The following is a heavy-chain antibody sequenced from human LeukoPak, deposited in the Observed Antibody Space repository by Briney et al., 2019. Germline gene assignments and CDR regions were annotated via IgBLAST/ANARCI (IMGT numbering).Heavy chain of an antibody. Sequence: PGVSLRLSCSASGFTFSSYAMHWVRQAPGKGLEYVSAISSNGGSTYYADSVKGRFTISRDNSKNTLYLQMSSLRAEDTAVYYCVKGAFGVGWSDKFDYWGQGTLVTVSS. J-gene: IGHJ4*02. CDR3: VKGAFGVGWSDKFDY. CDR1: GFTFSSYA. V-gene: IGHV3-64D*06. D-gene: IGHD6-19*01. CDR2: ISSNGGST.